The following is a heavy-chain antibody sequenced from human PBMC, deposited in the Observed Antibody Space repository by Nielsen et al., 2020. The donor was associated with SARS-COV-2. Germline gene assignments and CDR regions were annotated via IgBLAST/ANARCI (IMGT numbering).Heavy chain of an antibody. D-gene: IGHD2-15*01. J-gene: IGHJ4*02. CDR3: ARGRAPLRY. V-gene: IGHV4-59*01. Sequence: SETLSLTCSISGGSMNFFYWSWIRQAPGKGREGSAYNYNSAKTMYNSSLKRRVTMSVDTSKNQLSLRLTSVAAADTAVYYCARGRAPLRYWGQGILVTVSS. CDR2: NYNSAKT. CDR1: GGSMNFFY.